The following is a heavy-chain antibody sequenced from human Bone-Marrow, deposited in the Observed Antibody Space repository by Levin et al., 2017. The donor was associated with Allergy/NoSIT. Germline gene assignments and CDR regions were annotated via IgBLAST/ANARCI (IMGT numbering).Heavy chain of an antibody. CDR2: IKPKNDGGTT. V-gene: IGHV3-15*01. Sequence: GESLKISCAGSGFTFANGWMNWVRQAPGKGLEWVGRIKPKNDGGTTDYAAPVKGRFTISREDSKNTMYLQMNSLKTEDTALYYCTTDRGPRYCSRTTCSWTSWGQGTLVTVSS. CDR3: TTDRGPRYCSRTTCSWTS. CDR1: GFTFANGW. D-gene: IGHD2-2*01. J-gene: IGHJ5*02.